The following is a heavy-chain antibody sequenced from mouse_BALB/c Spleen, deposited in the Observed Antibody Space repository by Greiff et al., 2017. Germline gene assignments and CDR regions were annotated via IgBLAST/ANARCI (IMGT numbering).Heavy chain of an antibody. V-gene: IGHV5-17*02. J-gene: IGHJ4*01. Sequence: EVKLMESGGGLVQPGGSRKLSCAASGFTFSSFGMHWVRQAPEKGLEWVAYISSGSSTIYYADTVKGRFTISRDNPKNTLFLQMTSLRSEDTAMYYCARWGTMEAIMDYWGQGTSVTVSS. CDR2: ISSGSSTI. CDR1: GFTFSSFG. CDR3: ARWGTMEAIMDY. D-gene: IGHD1-1*02.